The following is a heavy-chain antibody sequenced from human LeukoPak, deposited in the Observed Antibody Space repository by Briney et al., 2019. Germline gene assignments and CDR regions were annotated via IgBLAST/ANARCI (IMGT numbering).Heavy chain of an antibody. CDR3: ARTSSSGWYFDY. V-gene: IGHV1-2*02. Sequence: VASVKVSCKASGYTFTGYYMHWVRQAPGQGLEWMGWINPNSGGTNYAQKFQGRVTMTRDTSISTAYMELSRLRSDDTAVYYCARTSSSGWYFDYWGQGTLGTVSS. CDR2: INPNSGGT. CDR1: GYTFTGYY. D-gene: IGHD6-19*01. J-gene: IGHJ4*02.